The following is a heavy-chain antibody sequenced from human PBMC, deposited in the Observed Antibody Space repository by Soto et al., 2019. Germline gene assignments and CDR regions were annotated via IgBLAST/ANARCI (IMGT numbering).Heavy chain of an antibody. CDR3: VREGYQLHRYSAGY. V-gene: IGHV3-7*01. CDR2: IKQDGSET. Sequence: VQLVESGGDLVQPGGSLRLSCAASGVTIRAFWMSWVRQAPGKGLEWVANIKQDGSETYYVDSVKGRFTISRDNDKNSLVLQMNNKRVEDSAVYYFVREGYQLHRYSAGYCGQGTLVAVSS. CDR1: GVTIRAFW. J-gene: IGHJ4*02. D-gene: IGHD1-26*01.